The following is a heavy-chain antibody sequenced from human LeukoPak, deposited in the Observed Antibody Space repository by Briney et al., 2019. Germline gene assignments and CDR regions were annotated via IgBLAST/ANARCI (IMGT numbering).Heavy chain of an antibody. Sequence: PSQTLSLTCTVSGGSISSGGSYWSWIRQHPGKGLEWIGYIYYSGSTYYNPSLKSRVTISVDTSKNQFSLKLSSVTAADTAVYYCARERIVGAIAEGYYFDYWGQGTLVTVSS. D-gene: IGHD1-26*01. V-gene: IGHV4-31*03. CDR1: GGSISSGGSY. CDR3: ARERIVGAIAEGYYFDY. J-gene: IGHJ4*02. CDR2: IYYSGST.